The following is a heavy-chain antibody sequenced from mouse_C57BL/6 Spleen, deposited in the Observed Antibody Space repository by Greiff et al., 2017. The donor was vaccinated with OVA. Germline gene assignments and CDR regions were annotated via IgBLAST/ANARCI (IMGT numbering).Heavy chain of an antibody. D-gene: IGHD2-3*01. CDR3: ARSEFHYDGYSYYYAIDY. Sequence: QVHVKQSGAELVKPGASVKLSCKASGYTFTSYWMHWVKQRPGRGLEWIGRIDPNSGGTKYNEKFKSKATLTVDKPSSTAYMQLSSLTSEDSAVYYCARSEFHYDGYSYYYAIDYWGQGTSVTVSS. V-gene: IGHV1-72*01. J-gene: IGHJ4*01. CDR1: GYTFTSYW. CDR2: IDPNSGGT.